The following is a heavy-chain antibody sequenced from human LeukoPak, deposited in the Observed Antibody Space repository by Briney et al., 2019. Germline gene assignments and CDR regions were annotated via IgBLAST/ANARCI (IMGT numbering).Heavy chain of an antibody. D-gene: IGHD3-3*01. CDR2: ISGSGGST. V-gene: IGHV3-23*01. J-gene: IGHJ6*02. Sequence: GGSLRLSCAASGFTFSSYAMSWVRQAPGKGLEWVSAISGSGGSTYYADSVKGRFTISRDNSKNTLYLQMNSLRAEDTAVYYCAKDPGTRDFGVVISGGMDVWGQGTTVTVSS. CDR1: GFTFSSYA. CDR3: AKDPGTRDFGVVISGGMDV.